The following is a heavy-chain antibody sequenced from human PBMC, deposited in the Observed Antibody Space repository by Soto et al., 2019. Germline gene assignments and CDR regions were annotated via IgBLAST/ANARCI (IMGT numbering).Heavy chain of an antibody. Sequence: SETLSLNYAVSGGSFSVYSWSWIRHPPGKGLEWIGEINHSGSTNYNSSLKSQITTSVDTSKNQFSLKQSSVTAADTAVYYCARDPDSGNEHFDYWGQRTLVTVSS. CDR2: INHSGST. D-gene: IGHD1-26*01. V-gene: IGHV4-34*01. CDR1: GGSFSVYS. J-gene: IGHJ4*02. CDR3: ARDPDSGNEHFDY.